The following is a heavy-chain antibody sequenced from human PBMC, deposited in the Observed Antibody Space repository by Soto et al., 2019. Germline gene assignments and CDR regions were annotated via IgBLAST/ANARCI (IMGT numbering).Heavy chain of an antibody. CDR1: DDSISDRNW. D-gene: IGHD2-8*01. Sequence: SETLSLTCTVSDDSISDRNWWSWVRQSPGKGLEWIGEISHSGTTNYSPSLQSRVTTSLDKSKRQFFLKVTSVTAADTAVYYCARRDDCSNGVCFMNYFDSWGQGILVT. CDR3: ARRDDCSNGVCFMNYFDS. J-gene: IGHJ4*02. CDR2: ISHSGTT. V-gene: IGHV4-4*02.